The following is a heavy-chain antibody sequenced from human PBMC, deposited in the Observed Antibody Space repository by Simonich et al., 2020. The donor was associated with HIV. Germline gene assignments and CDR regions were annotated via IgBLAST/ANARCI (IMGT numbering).Heavy chain of an antibody. CDR2: INRDGSST. V-gene: IGHV3-74*01. D-gene: IGHD1-26*01. Sequence: EVQLVESGGGLVQPGGSLRLSCAASGFTFSSYWMHWVRQAPGKGLVWVSRINRDGSSTSYADSVKGRFTISRDNAKNTLYLQMNSLRAEDTAVYYCARWGGATTVYYYGMDVWGQGTTVTVSS. CDR3: ARWGGATTVYYYGMDV. J-gene: IGHJ6*02. CDR1: GFTFSSYW.